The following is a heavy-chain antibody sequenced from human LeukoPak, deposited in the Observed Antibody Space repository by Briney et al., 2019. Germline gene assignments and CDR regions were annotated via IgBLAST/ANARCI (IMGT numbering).Heavy chain of an antibody. CDR1: GFTFSIYS. CDR2: ISGSASYM. V-gene: IGHV3-21*01. Sequence: GRSLRLSCAASGFTFSIYSMNWVRQAPGKGLEWGSSISGSASYMYYADSLKGRFTISRDNAKNSLYLQINSLRAEDTAVYYCARSSGYGVADYWGQGTLVTVSS. D-gene: IGHD5-12*01. CDR3: ARSSGYGVADY. J-gene: IGHJ4*02.